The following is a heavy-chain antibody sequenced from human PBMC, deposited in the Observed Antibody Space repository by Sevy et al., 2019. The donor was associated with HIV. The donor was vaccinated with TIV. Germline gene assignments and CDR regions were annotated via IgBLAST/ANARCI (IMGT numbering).Heavy chain of an antibody. V-gene: IGHV3-49*04. Sequence: GGSLRLSCTTSGFTFGDYAMSWVHQAPGEGLQWVGFIRSKADGATTEYAASVKGRFTISRDDSGSIAYLLMNSLKTEDSAIYYCTTYIFGVVPHPYYFDYWGQGTLVTVFS. D-gene: IGHD3-3*02. CDR1: GFTFGDYA. CDR2: IRSKADGATT. CDR3: TTYIFGVVPHPYYFDY. J-gene: IGHJ4*02.